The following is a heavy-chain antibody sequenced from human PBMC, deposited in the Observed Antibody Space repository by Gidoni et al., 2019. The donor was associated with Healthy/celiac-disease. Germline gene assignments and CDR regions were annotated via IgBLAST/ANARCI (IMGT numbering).Heavy chain of an antibody. Sequence: EVQLVESGGGLVQPGGSLRLSCAASGFTFSSYGMPWVLQATGKGLEWVSAIGTAGDTYYPGSVKGRFTISRENAKNSLYLQMNSLRAEDTAVYYCARVRSSGWYAFDYWGQGTLVTVSS. CDR2: IGTAGDT. D-gene: IGHD6-19*01. CDR3: ARVRSSGWYAFDY. CDR1: GFTFSSYG. V-gene: IGHV3-13*01. J-gene: IGHJ4*02.